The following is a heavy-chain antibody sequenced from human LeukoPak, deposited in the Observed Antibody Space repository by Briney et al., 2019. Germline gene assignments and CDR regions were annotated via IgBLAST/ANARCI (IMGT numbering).Heavy chain of an antibody. CDR1: GFTFSSYA. CDR3: AKGSSYYDSSGLPSSFDY. J-gene: IGHJ4*02. D-gene: IGHD3-22*01. V-gene: IGHV3-30*04. CDR2: ISYDGSNK. Sequence: GGSLSLSCAASGFTFSSYAMHWVRQAPGKGLEWVAVISYDGSNKYYADSVKGRFTISRDNSKNTLYLQMNSLRAEDTAVYYCAKGSSYYDSSGLPSSFDYWGQGTLVTVSS.